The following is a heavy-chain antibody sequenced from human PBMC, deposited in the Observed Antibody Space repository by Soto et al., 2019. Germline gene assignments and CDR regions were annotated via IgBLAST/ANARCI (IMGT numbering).Heavy chain of an antibody. CDR1: EFTFSSHG. D-gene: IGHD5-12*01. CDR3: ARDGQYRTDGFDI. Sequence: EAQLLESGGGSVQPGGSLRLSCAASEFTFSSHGMSWIRQAPGKGLEWISGLSRGGGSTYYVDSVKGRFTISRDNAKNILDLIMKSLRVEDTALYYCARDGQYRTDGFDIWGQGTMVTVSS. V-gene: IGHV3-23*01. J-gene: IGHJ3*02. CDR2: LSRGGGST.